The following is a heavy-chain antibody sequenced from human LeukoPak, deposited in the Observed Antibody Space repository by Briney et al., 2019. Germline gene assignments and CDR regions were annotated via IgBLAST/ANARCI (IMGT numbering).Heavy chain of an antibody. D-gene: IGHD1-26*01. J-gene: IGHJ6*02. V-gene: IGHV1-3*01. CDR1: GYTFTSYS. CDR2: INAGNGNT. CDR3: ARFLGGSYGMDV. Sequence: ASVKVSCKASGYTFTSYSMHWVRQAPGQRLEWMGWINAGNGNTKFSQKFQGRVTITRDTSASTAYMELSSLRSEDTAVYYCARFLGGSYGMDVWGQGTTVAVSS.